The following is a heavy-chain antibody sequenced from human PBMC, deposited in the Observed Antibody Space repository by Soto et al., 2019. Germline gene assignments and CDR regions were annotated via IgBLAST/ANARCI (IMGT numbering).Heavy chain of an antibody. CDR2: INPNSGGT. CDR1: GYTFTVYD. CDR3: ARGIHASAAAGNNWLEH. J-gene: IGHJ5*02. D-gene: IGHD6-13*01. Sequence: ASVKVSCKASGYTFTVYDIHLFLQAPVQGLEWMGWINPNSGGTNYAQKFQGRVTMTRDTSISTAYMELSRLRFDDTAVHYCARGIHASAAAGNNWLEHWGQGHLVNVSS. V-gene: IGHV1-2*02.